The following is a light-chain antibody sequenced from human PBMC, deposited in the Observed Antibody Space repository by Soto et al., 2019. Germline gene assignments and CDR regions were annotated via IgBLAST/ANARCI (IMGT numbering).Light chain of an antibody. CDR3: QQANSFPIT. Sequence: SGSVGDRVTITCRASQTISSWLAWYQQKPGKAPKLLIYAASRLESGVPSRFSGSRSGTDFTLTISSLQPEDFATYYCQQANSFPITFGQGTRLEIK. V-gene: IGKV1D-12*01. CDR2: AAS. CDR1: QTISSW. J-gene: IGKJ5*01.